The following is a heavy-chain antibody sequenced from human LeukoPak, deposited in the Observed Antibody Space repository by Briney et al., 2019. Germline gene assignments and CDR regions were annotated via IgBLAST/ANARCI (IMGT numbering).Heavy chain of an antibody. J-gene: IGHJ4*02. CDR2: IYYSGST. CDR1: GGSISSSSYY. CDR3: ARVSIGSGYFFDY. D-gene: IGHD3-22*01. Sequence: SETLSLTCTVSGGSISSSSYYWGWIRQPPGKGLEWIGSIYYSGSTYYNPSLKSRVTISVDTSENQFSLKLSSVTAADTAAYYCARVSIGSGYFFDYWGQGTLVTVSS. V-gene: IGHV4-39*07.